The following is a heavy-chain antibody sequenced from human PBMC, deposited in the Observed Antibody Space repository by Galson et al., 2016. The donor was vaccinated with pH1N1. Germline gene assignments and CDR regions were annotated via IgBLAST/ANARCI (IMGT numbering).Heavy chain of an antibody. J-gene: IGHJ3*01. CDR3: ARRRGDWGAFVV. V-gene: IGHV4-59*01. D-gene: IGHD2-21*02. CDR2: IYFSGRT. Sequence: LSLTCIVSGDSINSYYWSWIRQPPGKGLVWIAYIYFSGRTNYNPSLKSRVTISVDRSKNHFSLNVNSVTAAGTAAYYCARRRGDWGAFVVWGQGTMVTISS. CDR1: GDSINSYY.